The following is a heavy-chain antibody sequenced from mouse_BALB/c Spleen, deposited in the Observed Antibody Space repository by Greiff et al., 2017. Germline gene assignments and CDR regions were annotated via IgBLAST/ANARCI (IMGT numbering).Heavy chain of an antibody. V-gene: IGHV1-69*02. Sequence: QVQLQQPGAELVKPGAPVKLSCKASGYTFTSYWMNWVKQRPGRGLEWIGRIDPSDSETHYNQKFKDKATLTVDKSSSTAYIQLSSLTSEDSAVYYCGRDSSGPMDYWGQGTSVTVSS. CDR2: IDPSDSET. CDR1: GYTFTSYW. J-gene: IGHJ4*01. D-gene: IGHD3-2*01. CDR3: GRDSSGPMDY.